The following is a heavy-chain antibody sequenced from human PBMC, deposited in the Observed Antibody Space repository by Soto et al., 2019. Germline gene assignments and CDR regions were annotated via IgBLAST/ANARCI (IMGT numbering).Heavy chain of an antibody. V-gene: IGHV3-23*01. D-gene: IGHD2-8*01. CDR3: GKGGAYCYNGCTRRY. CDR1: GFSFKTYG. J-gene: IGHJ4*02. CDR2: IGHSNSDT. Sequence: EVQLLESGGGLVQPGGSLRLSCADSGFSFKTYGMTWVRQAPGKGLEGVAHIGHSNSDTYYADSVKGRFTISRDNSKNMVYLQMNSLRVAHTGRDYWGKGGAYCYNGCTRRYGGRGTLVTVSS.